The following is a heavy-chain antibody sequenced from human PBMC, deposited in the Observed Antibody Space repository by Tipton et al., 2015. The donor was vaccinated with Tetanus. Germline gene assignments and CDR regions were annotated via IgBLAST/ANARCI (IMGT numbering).Heavy chain of an antibody. J-gene: IGHJ4*02. CDR3: ARDPGPAGVKAGFDY. CDR1: GVSVNSVSFY. Sequence: TLSLTCTVSGVSVNSVSFYWSWIRQSPGKGLEYIGYVYYSGTTYYNHALRSRVTISVDTSKNQFSLKMTAVTAADTAIYFCARDPGPAGVKAGFDYWGQGALVTVSS. D-gene: IGHD2-8*01. CDR2: VYYSGTT. V-gene: IGHV4-61*01.